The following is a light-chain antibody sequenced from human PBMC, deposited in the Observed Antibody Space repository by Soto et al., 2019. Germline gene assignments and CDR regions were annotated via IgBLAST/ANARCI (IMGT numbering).Light chain of an antibody. V-gene: IGKV1-12*01. J-gene: IGKJ4*01. CDR3: QQANSFPLT. CDR2: AAS. Sequence: DIQMTQSPSSVSASVGDGVTITFRASQGISSWLDWYQQKPGKAPNLLIYAASSLQSGVPSRFSGSGSGTDFTLTISSLQPEDFATYYCQQANSFPLTFGGGTKVDIK. CDR1: QGISSW.